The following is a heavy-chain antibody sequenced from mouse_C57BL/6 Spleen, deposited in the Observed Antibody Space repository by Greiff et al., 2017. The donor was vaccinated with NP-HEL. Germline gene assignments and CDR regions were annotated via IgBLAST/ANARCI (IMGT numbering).Heavy chain of an antibody. CDR3: ARRATVVATEYFDV. CDR1: GFTFSDYG. CDR2: ISSGSSTI. J-gene: IGHJ1*03. Sequence: EVQRVESGGGLVKPGGSLKLSCAASGFTFSDYGMHWVRQAPEKGLEWVAYISSGSSTIYYADTVKGRFTISRDNAKNTLFLQMTSLRSEDTAMYYCARRATVVATEYFDVWGTGTTVTVSS. D-gene: IGHD1-1*01. V-gene: IGHV5-17*01.